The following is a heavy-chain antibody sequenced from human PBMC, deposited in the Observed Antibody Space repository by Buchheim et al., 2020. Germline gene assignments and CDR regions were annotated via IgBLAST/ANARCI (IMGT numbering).Heavy chain of an antibody. D-gene: IGHD6-13*01. J-gene: IGHJ4*02. V-gene: IGHV4-34*01. CDR1: GGSFSGYY. CDR2: INHSGST. Sequence: QVQLQQWGAGLLKPSETLSLTCAVYGGSFSGYYWSWIRQPPGKGLEWIGAINHSGSTHYNPSLKSRVTISVDQSKNQFSLKLSSVTAADTAVYYCARPKYSSSWYAYWGQGTL. CDR3: ARPKYSSSWYAY.